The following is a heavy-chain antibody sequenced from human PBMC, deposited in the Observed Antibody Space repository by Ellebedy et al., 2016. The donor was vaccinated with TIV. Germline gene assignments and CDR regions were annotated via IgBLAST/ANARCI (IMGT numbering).Heavy chain of an antibody. V-gene: IGHV3-48*04. Sequence: GESLKISCAASGFTFRNNSMNWVRQAPGKGLEWISYISSSGTTIYYADSVKGRFTISRDSAKISLYLQMNSRTAAETAVHYCANGAYDIWGQGTMVTVSS. CDR2: ISSSGTTI. CDR1: GFTFRNNS. D-gene: IGHD5-24*01. J-gene: IGHJ3*02. CDR3: ANGAYDI.